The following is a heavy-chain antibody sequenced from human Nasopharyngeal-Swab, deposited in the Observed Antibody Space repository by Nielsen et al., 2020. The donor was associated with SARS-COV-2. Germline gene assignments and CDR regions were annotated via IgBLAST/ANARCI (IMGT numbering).Heavy chain of an antibody. CDR3: ARITPSTHNLDY. J-gene: IGHJ4*02. CDR1: GGSFSGHY. Sequence: SQTLSLTCAVYGGSFSGHYWTWIRQPPGKRLEWIGEISHSGSTTYNSSLKSRLAMSVDTSKNQFSLKLNSVTAADTAVYYCARITPSTHNLDYWGQGILVTVSS. D-gene: IGHD5/OR15-5a*01. CDR2: ISHSGST. V-gene: IGHV4-34*01.